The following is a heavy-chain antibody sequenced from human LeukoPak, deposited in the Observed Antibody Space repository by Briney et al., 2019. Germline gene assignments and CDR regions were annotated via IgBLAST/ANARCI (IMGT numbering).Heavy chain of an antibody. J-gene: IGHJ6*02. CDR1: GYTFTGYY. CDR2: INPNSGGT. V-gene: IGHV1-2*02. Sequence: ASVKVSCKASGYTFTGYYMHWVRQAPGQGLEWMGWINPNSGGTNYAQKFQGRVTMTRDTSISTAYMELSRLRSDDTAVYYCARDLYDSSGYFPPTRGGYYYYYGMDVWGQGTTVTVSS. D-gene: IGHD3-22*01. CDR3: ARDLYDSSGYFPPTRGGYYYYYGMDV.